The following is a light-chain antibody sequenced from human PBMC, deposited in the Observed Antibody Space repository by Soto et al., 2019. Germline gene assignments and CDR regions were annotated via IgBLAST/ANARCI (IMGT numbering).Light chain of an antibody. CDR2: DVS. V-gene: IGLV2-11*01. Sequence: QSALTQPRSVSGSPGQSVTISCTGTSSDVGGYNYVSWYQQHPGKAPKLMIYDVSKRPSRVPDRFSGSKSGNTASLTISGLQADNEADYYCCSYAGSYSLSVLGTVTNVTVL. CDR1: SSDVGGYNY. J-gene: IGLJ1*01. CDR3: CSYAGSYSLSV.